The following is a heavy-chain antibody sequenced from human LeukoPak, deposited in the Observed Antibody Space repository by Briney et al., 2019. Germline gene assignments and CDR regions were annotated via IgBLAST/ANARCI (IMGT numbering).Heavy chain of an antibody. CDR1: GYSFTSYW. Sequence: GESLQISCKGSGYSFTSYWIGWVRQMPGKGLEWMGIIYPGDSDTRYSPSFQGQVTISADKSISTAYLQWSSLKASDTAMYYCARGLMYYYDSSGYEYYFDYWGQGTLVTVSS. D-gene: IGHD3-22*01. V-gene: IGHV5-51*01. CDR3: ARGLMYYYDSSGYEYYFDY. J-gene: IGHJ4*02. CDR2: IYPGDSDT.